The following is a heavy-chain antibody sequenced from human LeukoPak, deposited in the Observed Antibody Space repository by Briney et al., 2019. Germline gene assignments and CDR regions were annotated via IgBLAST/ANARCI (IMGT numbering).Heavy chain of an antibody. CDR1: GFTFSSYA. V-gene: IGHV3-23*01. Sequence: GGSLRLSCAASGFTFSSYAMSWVRQAPGKRLEWVSAISGSGGSTYYADSVKGRFTISRDNSKNTLYLQMNSLRAEDTAVYYCAKDNCIGSTSCYYFDYWGQGTLVTVSS. CDR3: AKDNCIGSTSCYYFDY. CDR2: ISGSGGST. J-gene: IGHJ4*02. D-gene: IGHD2-2*01.